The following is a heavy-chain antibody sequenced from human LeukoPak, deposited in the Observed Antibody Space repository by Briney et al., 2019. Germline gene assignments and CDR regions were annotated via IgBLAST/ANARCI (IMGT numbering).Heavy chain of an antibody. Sequence: PRGSLRLSCEASGFTFSTHSMNWVRQAPGKGLEWVSSISSSSTYIYYVDSVKGRFTISRDNARNSLYLQMNSLRSEDTAVYYCARTSPEFNCWGQGTLVTVSS. CDR2: ISSSSTYI. V-gene: IGHV3-21*01. CDR3: ARTSPEFNC. J-gene: IGHJ4*02. CDR1: GFTFSTHS.